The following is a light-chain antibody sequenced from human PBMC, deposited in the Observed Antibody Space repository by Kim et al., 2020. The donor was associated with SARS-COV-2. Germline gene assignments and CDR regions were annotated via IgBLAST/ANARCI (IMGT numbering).Light chain of an antibody. V-gene: IGLV1-40*01. CDR1: SSNNGAGYE. J-gene: IGLJ3*02. CDR2: GNS. CDR3: QSYDSSLSGSV. Sequence: GVTISCTGSSSNNGAGYEVHWYQQLPGTAPKLLIYGNSNRPSGVPDRFSGSKSGTSASLAITGLQAEDEADYYCQSYDSSLSGSVFGGGTQLTVL.